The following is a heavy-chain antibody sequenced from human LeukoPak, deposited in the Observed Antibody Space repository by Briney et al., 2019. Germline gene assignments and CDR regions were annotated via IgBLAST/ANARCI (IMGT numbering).Heavy chain of an antibody. CDR2: INHSGST. CDR1: GGSFSSNY. Sequence: SETLSLTCAVYGGSFSSNYWSWIRQPPGKGLEWIGEINHSGSTNYNPSLKSRVTISVDTSKNQFSLKLSSVTAADTAVYYCARGRYSSGWYIARWFDPWGQGTLVTVFS. CDR3: ARGRYSSGWYIARWFDP. D-gene: IGHD6-19*01. V-gene: IGHV4-34*01. J-gene: IGHJ5*02.